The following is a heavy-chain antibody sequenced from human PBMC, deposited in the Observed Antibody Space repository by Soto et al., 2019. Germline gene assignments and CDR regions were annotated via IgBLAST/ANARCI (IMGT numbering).Heavy chain of an antibody. CDR1: GYTFTDYY. D-gene: IGHD3-10*01. Sequence: ASVKVSCKASGYTFTDYYIHWVRQAPGHGLEWMGWINAGNGNTKYSQKFQGRVTITRDTSASTAYMELSSLRSEDTAVYYCARDRDLLLWFGESSNYGMDVWGQGTTVTVSS. V-gene: IGHV1-3*01. CDR2: INAGNGNT. J-gene: IGHJ6*02. CDR3: ARDRDLLLWFGESSNYGMDV.